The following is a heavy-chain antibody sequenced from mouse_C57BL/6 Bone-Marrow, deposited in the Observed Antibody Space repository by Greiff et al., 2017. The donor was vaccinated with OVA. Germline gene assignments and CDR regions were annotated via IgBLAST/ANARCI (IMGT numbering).Heavy chain of an antibody. Sequence: QVQLKQSGAELVKPGASVKLSCKASGYTFTSYWMHWVKQRPGQGLEWIGYINPSSGYTKYNQKFKDKATLTADTSSSTAYMQLSSLTYEDSAVYYCARDCGSRYYAIGYWGQGTSVTVSS. D-gene: IGHD1-1*01. CDR2: INPSSGYT. CDR1: GYTFTSYW. CDR3: ARDCGSRYYAIGY. J-gene: IGHJ4*01. V-gene: IGHV1-7*01.